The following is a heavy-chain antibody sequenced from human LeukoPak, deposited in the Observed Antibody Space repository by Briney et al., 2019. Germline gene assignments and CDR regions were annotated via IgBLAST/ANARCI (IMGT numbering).Heavy chain of an antibody. CDR2: ISWNSGSI. J-gene: IGHJ3*02. CDR1: GFTFDDYA. Sequence: GRSLRLSCAASGFTFDDYAMHWVRQAPGKGLEWVSGISWNSGSIGYADSVKGRFTISRDNAKNSLYLQMNSLRAEDTALYYCAKDQGYYDILTGYYMDGAFDIWGQGTMVTVSS. V-gene: IGHV3-9*01. CDR3: AKDQGYYDILTGYYMDGAFDI. D-gene: IGHD3-9*01.